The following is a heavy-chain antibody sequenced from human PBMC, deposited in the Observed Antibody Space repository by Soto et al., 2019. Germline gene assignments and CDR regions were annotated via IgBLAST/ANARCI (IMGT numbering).Heavy chain of an antibody. CDR1: GYTFTGYY. Sequence: ASVKASCKDSGYTFTGYYMHWVRQAPGQGLEWMGWINPNSGGTNYAQKFQGRVTMTRDTSISTAYMELSRLRSDDTAVYYCASDSSGYPNCFDPWGQGTLVTVSS. CDR3: ASDSSGYPNCFDP. J-gene: IGHJ5*02. D-gene: IGHD3-22*01. V-gene: IGHV1-2*02. CDR2: INPNSGGT.